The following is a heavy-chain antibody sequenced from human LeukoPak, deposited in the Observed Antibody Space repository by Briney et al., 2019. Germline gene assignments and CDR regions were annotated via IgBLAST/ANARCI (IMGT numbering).Heavy chain of an antibody. CDR1: GYTFTSYG. Sequence: ASVKVSCKASGYTFTSYGISWVRQAPGQRLEWMGWISAYNGNTNYAQKLQGRVTMTTDTSTSTAYMELRSLRSDDTAVYYCARGATWIQLWLGREPSGPEVDYYGMDVWGQGTTVTVSS. V-gene: IGHV1-18*01. D-gene: IGHD5-18*01. CDR3: ARGATWIQLWLGREPSGPEVDYYGMDV. J-gene: IGHJ6*02. CDR2: ISAYNGNT.